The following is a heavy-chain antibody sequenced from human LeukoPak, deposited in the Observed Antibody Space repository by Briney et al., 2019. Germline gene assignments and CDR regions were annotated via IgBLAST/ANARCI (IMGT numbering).Heavy chain of an antibody. D-gene: IGHD1-26*01. CDR2: MNPNSGNT. V-gene: IGHV1-8*01. CDR3: AKGHGWEASYYYYYMDV. CDR1: GYTFTSYD. J-gene: IGHJ6*03. Sequence: ASVKVSCKASGYTFTSYDINWVRQATGQGLEWMGWMNPNSGNTGYAQKSQGRVTMTRNTSISTAYMELNSLRAEDTAVYYCAKGHGWEASYYYYYMDVWGKGTTVTISS.